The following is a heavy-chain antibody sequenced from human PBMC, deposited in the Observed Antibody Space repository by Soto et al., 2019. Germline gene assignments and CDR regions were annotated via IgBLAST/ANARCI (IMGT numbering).Heavy chain of an antibody. CDR2: ISWNSGSI. CDR1: GFTFDDYA. CDR3: ATQYYYDSSGYYGPRHAFDI. Sequence: GGSLRLSCAASGFTFDDYAMHWVRQAPGKGLEWVSGISWNSGSIGYADSVKGRFTISRDNAKNSLYLQMNSLRAEDTALYYCATQYYYDSSGYYGPRHAFDIWGQGTMVTVSS. D-gene: IGHD3-22*01. V-gene: IGHV3-9*01. J-gene: IGHJ3*02.